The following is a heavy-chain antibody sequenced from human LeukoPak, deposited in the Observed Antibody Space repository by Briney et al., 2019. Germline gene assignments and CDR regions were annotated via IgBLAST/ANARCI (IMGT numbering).Heavy chain of an antibody. CDR2: IYYSGST. J-gene: IGHJ4*02. CDR1: GGSISSYY. Sequence: ASETLSLTCTVSGGSISSYYWSWIRQPPGKGLEWIGYIYYSGSTNYNPSLKSRVTISVDTSKNLFSLKLSSVTAADTAVYYCGRGYGSIAGCPHFDDWGKGTTVTVSS. V-gene: IGHV4-59*01. CDR3: GRGYGSIAGCPHFDD. D-gene: IGHD2-15*01.